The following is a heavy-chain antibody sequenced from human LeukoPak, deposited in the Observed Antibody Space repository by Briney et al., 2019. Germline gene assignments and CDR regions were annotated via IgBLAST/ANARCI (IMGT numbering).Heavy chain of an antibody. D-gene: IGHD3-10*01. J-gene: IGHJ5*02. Sequence: PGGSLRLSCVGSGFCFSDYSMAWVRQAPGKGPEWVSVINDRGGYTVYADSVRGRFTISRDNSKNTLYLQMNSLRAEDTAVYYCAKENPTVLLWFGTLGQGTLVTVSS. V-gene: IGHV3-23*01. CDR1: GFCFSDYS. CDR2: INDRGGYT. CDR3: AKENPTVLLWFGT.